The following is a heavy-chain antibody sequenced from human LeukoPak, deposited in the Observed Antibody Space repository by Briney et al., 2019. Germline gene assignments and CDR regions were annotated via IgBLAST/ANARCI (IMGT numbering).Heavy chain of an antibody. CDR3: ARLYCSGGSCYAIDY. D-gene: IGHD2-15*01. J-gene: IGHJ4*02. V-gene: IGHV4-34*01. CDR2: IYYSGST. CDR1: GGSFSGYY. Sequence: SETLSLTCAVYGGSFSGYYWSWIRQPPGKGLEWIGSIYYSGSTYYNPSLKSRVTISVDTSKNQFSLKLSSVTAADTAVYYCARLYCSGGSCYAIDYWGQGTLVTVSS.